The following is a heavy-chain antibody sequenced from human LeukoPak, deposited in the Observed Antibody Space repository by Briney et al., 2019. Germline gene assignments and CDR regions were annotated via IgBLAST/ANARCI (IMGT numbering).Heavy chain of an antibody. D-gene: IGHD3-10*01. J-gene: IGHJ4*02. CDR3: ATRHHSRTYMVPLDS. CDR2: THRSGDT. Sequence: SETLSLTCAVYGVAISSDNWWTWVRQPPGKGLEWIGETHRSGDTKYNPSLNGRVTISMDNSKNQLSLNLISVTAADTAIYFCATRHHSRTYMVPLDSWGQGTLVTVSS. V-gene: IGHV4/OR15-8*02. CDR1: GVAISSDNW.